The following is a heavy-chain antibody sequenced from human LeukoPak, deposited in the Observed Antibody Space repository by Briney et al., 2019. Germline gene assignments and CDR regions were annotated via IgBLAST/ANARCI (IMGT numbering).Heavy chain of an antibody. CDR3: ARVLAIFGPGHGMDV. CDR2: INPNSGGT. CDR1: GYTFTGYY. J-gene: IGHJ6*02. D-gene: IGHD3-3*01. Sequence: ASVKVSCKASGYTFTGYYMHWVRQAPGQGLGWMGWINPNSGGTNYAQKFQGRVTMTRDTSISTAYMELSRLRSDDTAVYYCARVLAIFGPGHGMDVWGQGTTVTVSS. V-gene: IGHV1-2*02.